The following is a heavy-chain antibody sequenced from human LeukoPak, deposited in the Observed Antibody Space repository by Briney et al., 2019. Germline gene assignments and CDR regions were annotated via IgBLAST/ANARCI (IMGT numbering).Heavy chain of an antibody. CDR2: IYYSGTT. D-gene: IGHD3-10*01. J-gene: IGHJ3*02. CDR1: SGSISSYY. CDR3: ARWSFGSGSYAFDI. Sequence: PSETLSLTCTFSSGSISSYYWNWVRQPPGKGLEWIGYIYYSGTTNYNPSLKSRVTMSVDTPKNQFSLKLNSVTAADTAVYYCARWSFGSGSYAFDIWGQGTMVTVSS. V-gene: IGHV4-59*08.